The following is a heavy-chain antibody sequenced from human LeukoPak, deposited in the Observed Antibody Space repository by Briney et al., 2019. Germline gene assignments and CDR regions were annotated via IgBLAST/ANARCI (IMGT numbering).Heavy chain of an antibody. CDR2: ISYDGSNK. Sequence: PGRSLRLSCAASGFTFSSYGMHWVRQAPGKGLEWVAVISYDGSNKYYADSVKGRFTISRDNSKNTLYLQMNSLRAEDTAVYYCAKDRGYCNGGSCAAASGMDVWGQGTTVTVSS. V-gene: IGHV3-30*18. CDR3: AKDRGYCNGGSCAAASGMDV. CDR1: GFTFSSYG. J-gene: IGHJ6*02. D-gene: IGHD2-15*01.